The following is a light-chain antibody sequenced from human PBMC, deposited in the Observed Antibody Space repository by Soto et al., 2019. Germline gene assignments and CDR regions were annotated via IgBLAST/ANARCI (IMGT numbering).Light chain of an antibody. V-gene: IGKV1-5*01. CDR3: QQYNSYPWT. Sequence: IQLTQSPSSLSASVGDGVTITCRASQSISGWLAWYQQKPGKAPKLLIYDVSSLESGVPSRFSGSGSGTEFTLAISSLQPDDFATYYCQQYNSYPWTFGQGTKVDI. CDR2: DVS. J-gene: IGKJ1*01. CDR1: QSISGW.